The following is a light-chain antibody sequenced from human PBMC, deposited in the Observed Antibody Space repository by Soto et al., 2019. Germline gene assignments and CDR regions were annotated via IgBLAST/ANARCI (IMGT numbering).Light chain of an antibody. CDR3: QQRTDWLWT. CDR1: QSISSY. V-gene: IGKV3-11*01. Sequence: EIVFTQSPATLSLSPGERATLSCRVSQSISSYLAWYQQKPGQAPRLLIYDGSNRATGIPARFSGSGYGTDFTLTISSLEPEDFAVYYCQQRTDWLWTFGQGTKVQMK. CDR2: DGS. J-gene: IGKJ1*01.